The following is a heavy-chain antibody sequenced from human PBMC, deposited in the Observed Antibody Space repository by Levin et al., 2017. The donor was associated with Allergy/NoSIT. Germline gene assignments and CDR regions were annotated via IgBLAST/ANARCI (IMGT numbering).Heavy chain of an antibody. J-gene: IGHJ6*02. Sequence: AGGSLRLSCAASGFTFSSYAMRWVRQAPGKGLEWVSAISGSGGSTYYADSVKGRFTISRDNSKNTLYLQMNSLRAEDPAVYYCAKEGGRAETATGWFGYYYYGLDVWGQGTTVTVSS. CDR1: GFTFSSYA. V-gene: IGHV3-23*01. D-gene: IGHD3-16*01. CDR3: AKEGGRAETATGWFGYYYYGLDV. CDR2: ISGSGGST.